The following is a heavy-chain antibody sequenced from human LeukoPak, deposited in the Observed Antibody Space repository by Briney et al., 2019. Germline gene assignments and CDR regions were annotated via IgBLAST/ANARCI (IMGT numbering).Heavy chain of an antibody. J-gene: IGHJ3*02. V-gene: IGHV3-64*01. CDR3: ARDGDGAFDI. CDR1: GFTFSTYG. Sequence: GGSLRPSCAAAGFTFSTYGMHWVRQAPGKGLEYVAAISSDGGSTYYASSGKAIFTISKDNSKNTLYLQMGSLRAEDMAVYYCARDGDGAFDIWGQGTMVTVS. CDR2: ISSDGGST. D-gene: IGHD7-27*01.